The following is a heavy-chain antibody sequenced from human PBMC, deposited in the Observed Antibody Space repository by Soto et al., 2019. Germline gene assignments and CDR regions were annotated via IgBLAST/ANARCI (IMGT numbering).Heavy chain of an antibody. CDR3: ARILGPVDTAMVFDY. V-gene: IGHV2-70*01. D-gene: IGHD5-18*01. CDR2: IDWDDDK. CDR1: GFSLSTSGMC. Sequence: SGPTLVNPTQTLTLTCTFSGFSLSTSGMCVSWIRQPPGKALEWLALIDWDDDKYYSTSLKTRLTISKDTSKNQVVLTMANMDPVDTATYYCARILGPVDTAMVFDYWGQGTLVTVSS. J-gene: IGHJ4*02.